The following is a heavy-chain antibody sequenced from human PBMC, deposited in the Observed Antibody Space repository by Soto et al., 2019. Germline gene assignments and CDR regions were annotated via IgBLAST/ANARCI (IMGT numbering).Heavy chain of an antibody. J-gene: IGHJ4*01. CDR2: ISGSGGST. V-gene: IGHV3-23*01. CDR1: GFTFSSYA. Sequence: GGSLRLSCAASGFTFSSYAMSWVRQAPGKGLEWVSAISGSGGSTYYADSVKGRFTISRDNSKNTLYLQMNSLRAEDTAVYYCAKIIPHYYYCCGYHPFDYCVHGTLFTVSS. CDR3: AKIIPHYYYCCGYHPFDY. D-gene: IGHD3-22*01.